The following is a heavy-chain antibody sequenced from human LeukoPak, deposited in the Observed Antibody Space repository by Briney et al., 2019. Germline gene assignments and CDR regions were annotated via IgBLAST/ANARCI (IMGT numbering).Heavy chain of an antibody. CDR2: SNTDGTI. V-gene: IGHV3-48*04. J-gene: IGHJ4*02. Sequence: GGSLRLSCAASGFTFSYYSMNWVPQAPGKGLEWISYSNTDGTISYADSVKGRFSISRDNSKNSLYLQMNSLRSEDTAMYYCAKESGKFDYWGQGTLVAVSS. CDR1: GFTFSYYS. CDR3: AKESGKFDY.